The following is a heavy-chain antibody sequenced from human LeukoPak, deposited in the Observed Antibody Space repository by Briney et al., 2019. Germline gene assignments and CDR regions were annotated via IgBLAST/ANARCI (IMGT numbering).Heavy chain of an antibody. J-gene: IGHJ6*03. V-gene: IGHV4-34*01. CDR3: ARLTVGGYSYGYYYYYYYMDV. Sequence: SETLSLTCAVYGGSFSGYYWSWTRQPPGKGLEWIGEINHSGSTNYNPSLKSRVTISVDTSKNQFSLKLSSVTAADTAVYYCARLTVGGYSYGYYYYYYYMDVWGKGTTVTVSS. CDR2: INHSGST. D-gene: IGHD5-18*01. CDR1: GGSFSGYY.